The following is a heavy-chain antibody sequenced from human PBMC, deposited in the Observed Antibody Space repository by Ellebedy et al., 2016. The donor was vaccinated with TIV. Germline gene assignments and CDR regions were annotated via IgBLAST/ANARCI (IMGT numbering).Heavy chain of an antibody. V-gene: IGHV1-18*01. CDR3: VILSYASGWYRFYDP. J-gene: IGHJ5*02. D-gene: IGHD6-19*01. Sequence: AASVKVSCKASGGTFRNYAISWVRQAPGQGLEWMGWISGYSGNTNYEQKLQGRVTMTTDTSTSTAYMELRSLTSDDTAVYYCVILSYASGWYRFYDPWGQGTLVTVSS. CDR1: GGTFRNYA. CDR2: ISGYSGNT.